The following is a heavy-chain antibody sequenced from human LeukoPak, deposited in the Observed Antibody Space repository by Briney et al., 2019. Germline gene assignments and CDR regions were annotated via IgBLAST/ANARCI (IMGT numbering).Heavy chain of an antibody. CDR1: GFTVSINY. J-gene: IGHJ4*02. Sequence: GGSLRLSCAASGFTVSINYMTWVRQAPGTGLEWVSVIYGGGGTYYAASVKGRFAISKDNSKTALYLQMKSLRAEDTALYYCAREGGGPSGPLDYWGQGTLVTVSS. D-gene: IGHD3-3*01. CDR3: AREGGGPSGPLDY. V-gene: IGHV3-66*01. CDR2: IYGGGGT.